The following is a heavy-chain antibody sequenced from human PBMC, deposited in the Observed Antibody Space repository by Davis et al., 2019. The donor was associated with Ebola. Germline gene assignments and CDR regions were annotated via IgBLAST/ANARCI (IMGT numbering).Heavy chain of an antibody. CDR1: GFTFSSYS. CDR3: ARDSALWFGDQKGAFDI. Sequence: PGGSLRLSCAASGFTFSSYSMNWVRQAPGKGLVWVSRINSDGSSTSYADSVKGRFTISRDNAKNTLYLQMNSLRAEDTAVYYCARDSALWFGDQKGAFDIWGQGTMVTVSS. V-gene: IGHV3-74*01. CDR2: INSDGSST. D-gene: IGHD3-10*01. J-gene: IGHJ3*02.